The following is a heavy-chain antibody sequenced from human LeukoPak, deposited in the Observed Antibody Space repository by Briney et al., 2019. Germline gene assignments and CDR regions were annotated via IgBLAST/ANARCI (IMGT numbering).Heavy chain of an antibody. V-gene: IGHV3-7*01. J-gene: IGHJ4*02. CDR3: AKDSNSGYVSVGPNY. D-gene: IGHD5-12*01. Sequence: SGGSLRLSCAASGFTFSSYWMSWVRQAPGKGLEWVANIKQDGSEKYYVDSVKGRFTISRDNAKNSLYLQMNSLTTEDTGVYSCAKDSNSGYVSVGPNYWGLGTLVTVSS. CDR2: IKQDGSEK. CDR1: GFTFSSYW.